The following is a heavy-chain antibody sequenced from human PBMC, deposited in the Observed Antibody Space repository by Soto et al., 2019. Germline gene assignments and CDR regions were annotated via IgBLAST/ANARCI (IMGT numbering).Heavy chain of an antibody. Sequence: SEPRSLTCTVSGGSISSYYWSWIRQPPGKGLEWIGYIYYRGSTNYNPSLKSRVTISVDTSKNQFSLKLSSVTAADTAVYYCARAEVGDLGYCSGASFLNWFGPWGQGTLVTVSS. J-gene: IGHJ5*02. CDR1: GGSISSYY. CDR2: IYYRGST. CDR3: ARAEVGDLGYCSGASFLNWFGP. D-gene: IGHD2-15*01. V-gene: IGHV4-59*01.